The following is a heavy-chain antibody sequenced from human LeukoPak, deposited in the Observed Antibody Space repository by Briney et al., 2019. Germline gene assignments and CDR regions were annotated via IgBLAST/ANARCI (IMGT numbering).Heavy chain of an antibody. Sequence: GGSLRLSCAASGFTFSDYYMSWIRQAPGKGLEWVSYISSSGSTIYYADSVKGRFTISRDNAKNSLYLQMNSLRAEDTAVYYCASGYSYGYDAFDIWGQGTMVTASS. CDR2: ISSSGSTI. CDR3: ASGYSYGYDAFDI. CDR1: GFTFSDYY. D-gene: IGHD5-18*01. V-gene: IGHV3-11*01. J-gene: IGHJ3*02.